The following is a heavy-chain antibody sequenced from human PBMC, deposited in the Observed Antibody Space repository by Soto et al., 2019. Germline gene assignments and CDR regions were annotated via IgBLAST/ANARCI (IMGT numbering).Heavy chain of an antibody. D-gene: IGHD1-26*01. V-gene: IGHV1-69*06. Sequence: VELVQSGSEVKKPGSSVKVSCKTSGGPFTSFDVSWVRQAPGQGLEWMGGIIPIFGTTNYAQKFQGRVTITADMPTTTAYMELGSLRSDDTAVYFCAVGLSGSCFQNGMDVWGLGTTVIVS. CDR1: GGPFTSFD. J-gene: IGHJ6*02. CDR2: IIPIFGTT. CDR3: AVGLSGSCFQNGMDV.